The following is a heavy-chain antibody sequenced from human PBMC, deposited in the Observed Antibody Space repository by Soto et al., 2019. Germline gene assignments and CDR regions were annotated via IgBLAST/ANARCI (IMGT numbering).Heavy chain of an antibody. CDR3: ASIDILTGYYTFDY. CDR2: ISYDGSNK. V-gene: IGHV3-30-3*01. J-gene: IGHJ4*02. CDR1: GFTFSSYA. D-gene: IGHD3-9*01. Sequence: GGSLRLSCAASGFTFSSYAMHWVRQAPGKGLEWVAVISYDGSNKYYADSVKGRFTISRDNSKNTLHLQMNSLRAEDTAVYYCASIDILTGYYTFDYWGQGTLVTVSS.